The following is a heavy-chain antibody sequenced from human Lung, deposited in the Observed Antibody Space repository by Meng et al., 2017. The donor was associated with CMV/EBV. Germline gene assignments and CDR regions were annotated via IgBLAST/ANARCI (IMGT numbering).Heavy chain of an antibody. CDR2: IIPIFGTA. J-gene: IGHJ4*02. Sequence: SVXVSCKASGDTFSSFAISWVRQAPGQGLEWMGGIIPIFGTANYAQNFQGRVTITTDESRITAYMELSSLRSEDSAICYCASVGFCSGTTCYTGDYTSRRHFEHWXQGTLVTVSS. V-gene: IGHV1-69*05. CDR3: ASVGFCSGTTCYTGDYTSRRHFEH. CDR1: GDTFSSFA. D-gene: IGHD2-2*02.